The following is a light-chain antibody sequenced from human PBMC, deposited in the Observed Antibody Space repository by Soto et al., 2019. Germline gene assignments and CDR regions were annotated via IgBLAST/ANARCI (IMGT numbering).Light chain of an antibody. V-gene: IGKV1-5*03. CDR3: QQYKSYSRT. Sequence: DIQMTQSPSTLSASVGDRVTITCRASQSISTWLAWYQQQPGKAPKLLIYKASSLQSGVPSRFSGSGSGTEFTLTISSLQPDDFATYYCQQYKSYSRTFGQGTKLEIK. CDR1: QSISTW. CDR2: KAS. J-gene: IGKJ2*02.